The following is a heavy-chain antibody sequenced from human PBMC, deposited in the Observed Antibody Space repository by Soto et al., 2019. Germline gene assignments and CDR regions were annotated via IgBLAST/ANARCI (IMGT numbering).Heavy chain of an antibody. D-gene: IGHD3-22*01. CDR2: IIPIFGTA. CDR1: GGTFSSYA. V-gene: IGHV1-69*06. Sequence: SVKVSCKASGGTFSSYAISWVRQAPGQGLEWMGGIIPIFGTANYAQKFQGRVTITADKSTSTAYMELSSLRSEDTAVYYCARGPMIVVVTYFDYWGQGSLVTVSS. J-gene: IGHJ4*02. CDR3: ARGPMIVVVTYFDY.